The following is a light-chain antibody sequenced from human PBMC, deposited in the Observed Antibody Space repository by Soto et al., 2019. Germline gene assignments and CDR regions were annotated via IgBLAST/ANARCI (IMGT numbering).Light chain of an antibody. Sequence: IVLTQSPSALSLYTGERATLSCMASQSVSSYLAWYQQLPGQAPRLLIYDASNRATGIPARFSGSGSGTDFTLTISSLQPEDFATYFCQQKYRLPRTFGQGTKVDI. V-gene: IGKV3-11*01. CDR1: QSVSSY. CDR2: DAS. CDR3: QQKYRLPRT. J-gene: IGKJ1*01.